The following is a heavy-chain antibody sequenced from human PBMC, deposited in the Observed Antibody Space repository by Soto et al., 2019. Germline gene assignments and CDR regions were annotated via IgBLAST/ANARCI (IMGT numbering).Heavy chain of an antibody. Sequence: EVQLVESGGGLVQPGRSLRLSCAASGFTFDDYAMHWVRQAPVKGLEWVSGISWNSGSIGYADSVKGRFTISRDNSKNSLHMQRNRLSADDTALYSCAKPPRYNGFGHYFDYWGQGTMVTVSS. CDR1: GFTFDDYA. CDR3: AKPPRYNGFGHYFDY. V-gene: IGHV3-9*01. J-gene: IGHJ4*02. D-gene: IGHD3-10*01. CDR2: ISWNSGSI.